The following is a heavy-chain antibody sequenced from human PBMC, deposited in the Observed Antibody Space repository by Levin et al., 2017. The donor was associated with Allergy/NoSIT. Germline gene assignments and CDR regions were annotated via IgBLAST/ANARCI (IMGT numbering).Heavy chain of an antibody. J-gene: IGHJ6*02. V-gene: IGHV4-59*08. D-gene: IGHD2/OR15-2a*01. CDR3: ARRGTHAGTTTNSGPGDDYYGMDV. Sequence: SQTLSLTCTVSGGSISSYYWSWIRQPPGKGLEWIGYIYYSGSTNYNPSLKSRVTISVDTSKNQFSLKLSSVTAADTAVYYCARRGTHAGTTTNSGPGDDYYGMDVWGQGTTVTVSS. CDR2: IYYSGST. CDR1: GGSISSYY.